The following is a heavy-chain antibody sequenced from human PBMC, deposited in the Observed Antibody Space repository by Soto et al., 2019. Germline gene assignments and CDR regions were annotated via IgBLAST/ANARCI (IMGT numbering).Heavy chain of an antibody. D-gene: IGHD6-19*01. CDR3: ASFFRGSGWYTHDY. Sequence: QVQLQESGPGLVKPSQTLSLTCTVSGGSISSGGYYWSWIRQHPGKGLEWIGYIYYSGSNYYNPSLKSRVTMSVDTSKNQFTLKLSSVTDADTAVYYCASFFRGSGWYTHDYWGQGTLVTVSS. J-gene: IGHJ4*02. V-gene: IGHV4-31*03. CDR1: GGSISSGGYY. CDR2: IYYSGSN.